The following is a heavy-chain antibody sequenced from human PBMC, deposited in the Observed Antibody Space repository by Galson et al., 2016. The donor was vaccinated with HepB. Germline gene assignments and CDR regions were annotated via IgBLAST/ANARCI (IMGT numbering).Heavy chain of an antibody. V-gene: IGHV3-74*01. CDR2: INSDGTIS. D-gene: IGHD4-23*01. CDR1: GFAFSSHW. CDR3: VRDHSVVPTTAYNWFDP. J-gene: IGHJ5*02. Sequence: SLRLSCAASGFAFSSHWMHWVRQDLGKGLVWVSRINSDGTISNYADSVKGRFTISRDNAKNTLYLQMNSLRAEDMAVYFCVRDHSVVPTTAYNWFDPWGRGTLATVSS.